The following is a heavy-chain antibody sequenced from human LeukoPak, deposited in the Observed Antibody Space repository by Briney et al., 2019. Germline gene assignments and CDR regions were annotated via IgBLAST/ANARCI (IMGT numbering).Heavy chain of an antibody. CDR2: ISYDGSNK. CDR3: AKGTVGATNVGDYFDY. CDR1: GFTFSSYA. V-gene: IGHV3-30-3*01. J-gene: IGHJ4*02. D-gene: IGHD1-26*01. Sequence: AGGSLRLSCAASGFTFSSYAMHWVRQAPGKGLEWVAVISYDGSNKYYADSVKGRFTISRDNSKSTLYLQMNSLRAEDTAVYYCAKGTVGATNVGDYFDYWGQGTLVTVSS.